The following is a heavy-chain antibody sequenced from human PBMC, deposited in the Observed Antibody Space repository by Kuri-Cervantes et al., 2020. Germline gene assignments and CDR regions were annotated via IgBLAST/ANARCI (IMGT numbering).Heavy chain of an antibody. V-gene: IGHV3-23*01. CDR3: AKLGDFVDY. CDR1: GFTFSSYA. D-gene: IGHD3-16*01. CDR2: ISGSGGST. J-gene: IGHJ4*02. Sequence: GESLKISCAASGFTFSSYAMSWVRQAPGKGLEWVSAISGSGGSTYYADSVKGRFTISRDNSKNTLYLQMNSLGAEDTALYYCAKLGDFVDYWGQGTLVTVSS.